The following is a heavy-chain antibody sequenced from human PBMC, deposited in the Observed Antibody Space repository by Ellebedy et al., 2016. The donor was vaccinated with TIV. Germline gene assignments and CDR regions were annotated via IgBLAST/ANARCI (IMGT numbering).Heavy chain of an antibody. D-gene: IGHD6-19*01. CDR1: GFTFGHYA. V-gene: IGHV3-30-3*01. Sequence: PGGSLRLSFAASGFTFGHYAMHWVRQAPGKGLEWVAVISYEGNTEYNADSVKGRFTISRDNSKNTLDVQMNSLRPEDTAVYYCAREKWMEYHFDYWGQGTLVTVSS. J-gene: IGHJ4*02. CDR2: ISYEGNTE. CDR3: AREKWMEYHFDY.